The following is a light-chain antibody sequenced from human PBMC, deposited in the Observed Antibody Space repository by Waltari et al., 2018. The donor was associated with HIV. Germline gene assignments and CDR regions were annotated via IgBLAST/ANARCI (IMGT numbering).Light chain of an antibody. Sequence: EIVMTQSPATLSVSPGERATLSCRASHSVRSNLAWYQHKVGQAPRLLIYGESTRATGVPARFSGSGSGTEFTLTISSLQSEDLAVYYCQQYNNWPPRVTFGGGTTVEI. CDR2: GES. J-gene: IGKJ4*01. V-gene: IGKV3-15*01. CDR1: HSVRSN. CDR3: QQYNNWPPRVT.